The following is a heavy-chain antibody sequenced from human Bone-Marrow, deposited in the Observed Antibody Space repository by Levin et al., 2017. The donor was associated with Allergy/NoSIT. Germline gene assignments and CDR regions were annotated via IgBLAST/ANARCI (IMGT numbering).Heavy chain of an antibody. J-gene: IGHJ4*02. V-gene: IGHV1-18*01. CDR2: IRVYNGYT. CDR1: GYPFINYG. CDR3: VRDFDWIPDH. Sequence: PGASVKVSCKASGYPFINYGFSWMRQAPGQGLEWMGWIRVYNGYTNYAQKFQDRFTMTTDTSTSTANMELRSLRSDDTAVYYCVRDFDWIPDHWGQGTRVTVSS. D-gene: IGHD3-9*01.